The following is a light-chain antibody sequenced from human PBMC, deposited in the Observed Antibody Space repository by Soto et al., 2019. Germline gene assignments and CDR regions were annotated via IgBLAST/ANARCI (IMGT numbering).Light chain of an antibody. CDR3: VAWDNSLSGCV. CDR2: RSY. J-gene: IGLJ7*01. V-gene: IGLV1-47*01. CDR1: WSNIGRNY. Sequence: QSVLTQPPTASGTPGQKVTISCSGSWSNIGRNYVYWYQQVPGTAPKLLIYRSYQRPSGVPDRFSGSKSGTSASLAISGLRSEDEADYYCVAWDNSLSGCVFGGGTKLTVL.